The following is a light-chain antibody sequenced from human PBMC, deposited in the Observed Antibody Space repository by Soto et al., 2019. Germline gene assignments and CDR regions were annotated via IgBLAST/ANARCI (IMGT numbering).Light chain of an antibody. CDR1: QSVLYSSDNNNY. V-gene: IGKV4-1*01. J-gene: IGKJ4*01. Sequence: DIVMTQSPDSLAVSLGERVTINCKSSQSVLYSSDNNNYLAWYQQKPGQPPKLLIYWASTRESGVPDRFSGGGSGTDFALTISSLQAEDVAVYFCQQYYSIPLTFGGGTKVEIK. CDR2: WAS. CDR3: QQYYSIPLT.